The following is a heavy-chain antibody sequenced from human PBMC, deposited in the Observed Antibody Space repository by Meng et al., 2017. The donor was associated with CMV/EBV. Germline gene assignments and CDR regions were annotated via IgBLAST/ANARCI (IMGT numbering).Heavy chain of an antibody. CDR3: ARDMYYYDSSGYYYGFDY. Sequence: SGSSYCWGWIRQPQGKGLEWIGGIYYSGSTYYNPSLKSRVTISVDTSKNQFSLKLSSVTAADTAVYYCARDMYYYDSSGYYYGFDYWGQGTLVTVSS. CDR2: IYYSGST. D-gene: IGHD3-22*01. CDR1: SGSSYC. V-gene: IGHV4-39*07. J-gene: IGHJ4*02.